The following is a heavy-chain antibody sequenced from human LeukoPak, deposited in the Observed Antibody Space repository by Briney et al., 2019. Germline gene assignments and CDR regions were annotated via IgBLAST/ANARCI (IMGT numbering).Heavy chain of an antibody. CDR2: ISYDGSNK. Sequence: PGGSLRLSCAASGFTFSSYAMHWVRQAPGKGLEWVAVISYDGSNKYYADSVKGRFTISRDNSKNTLYLQMNSLRAEDTAVYYCASGGYGGYENRDWGQGTLVTVSS. CDR3: ASGGYGGYENRD. J-gene: IGHJ4*02. V-gene: IGHV3-30*04. CDR1: GFTFSSYA. D-gene: IGHD5-12*01.